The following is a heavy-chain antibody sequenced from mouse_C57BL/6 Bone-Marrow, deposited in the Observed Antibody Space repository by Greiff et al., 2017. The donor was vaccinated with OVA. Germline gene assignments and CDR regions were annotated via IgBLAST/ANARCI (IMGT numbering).Heavy chain of an antibody. V-gene: IGHV1-69*01. CDR2: IDPSDSYT. Sequence: QVQLKQPGAELVMPGASVKLSCKASGYTFTSYWMHWVKQRPGQGLEWIGEIDPSDSYTNYNQKFKGKSTLTVDKSSSTAYMQLSSLTSEDSAVYYCARENYGGAMDYWGQGTSVTVSS. CDR3: ARENYGGAMDY. D-gene: IGHD1-1*01. CDR1: GYTFTSYW. J-gene: IGHJ4*01.